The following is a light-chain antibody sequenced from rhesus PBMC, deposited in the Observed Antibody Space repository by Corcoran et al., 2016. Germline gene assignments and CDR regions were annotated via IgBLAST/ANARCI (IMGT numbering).Light chain of an antibody. CDR2: GAS. J-gene: IGKJ4*01. CDR1: QSVSSS. CDR3: QQYSDWPLT. Sequence: EIVLTQSPATLSLSPGERATLSCRASQSVSSSLAWYQQKPGQVSRLLIYGASSRATGIPDRVSGRGSGTDFTLTISSLEPEDFAVYNCQQYSDWPLTFGGGTKVEIK. V-gene: IGKV3-42*03.